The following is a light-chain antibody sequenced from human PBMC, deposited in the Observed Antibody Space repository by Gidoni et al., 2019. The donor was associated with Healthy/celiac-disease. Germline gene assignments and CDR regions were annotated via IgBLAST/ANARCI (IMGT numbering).Light chain of an antibody. Sequence: DIQMTQSPSTLSAYVGDRVTITCRASQSISSWLAWYQQKPGKAPKLLIYKASSLGSGVPSRFSGSGSGTEFTLTISSLQPDDFATYYCQQYNSYSWTFGQGTKVEIK. J-gene: IGKJ1*01. CDR1: QSISSW. CDR3: QQYNSYSWT. CDR2: KAS. V-gene: IGKV1-5*03.